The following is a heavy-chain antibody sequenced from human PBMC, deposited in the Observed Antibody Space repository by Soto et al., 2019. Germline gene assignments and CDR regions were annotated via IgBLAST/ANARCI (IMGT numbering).Heavy chain of an antibody. CDR3: ARDVRLRLGELSYPNWFDP. D-gene: IGHD3-16*02. V-gene: IGHV4-30-4*01. CDR2: IYYSGST. CDR1: GGSISSGDYY. J-gene: IGHJ5*02. Sequence: LSLTCTVSGGSISSGDYYWSWIRQPPGKGLEWIGYIYYSGSTYYNPSLKSRVTISVDTSKNQFSLKLSSVTAADTAVYYCARDVRLRLGELSYPNWFDPWGQGTLVTVSS.